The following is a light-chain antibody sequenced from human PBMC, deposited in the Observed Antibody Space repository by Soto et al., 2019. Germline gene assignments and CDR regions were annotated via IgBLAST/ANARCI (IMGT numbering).Light chain of an antibody. CDR2: EVN. CDR1: SSDVGSYNL. J-gene: IGLJ2*01. CDR3: CSFAGSRGVI. Sequence: QSALTQPASVSGSPGQSITISCTGTSSDVGSYNLVSWYQQHPGKAPKVIIFEVNKRPSGAFNRFSGSKSRNTASLTISGLQSEDEADYYCCSFAGSRGVIFGGGTKLTVL. V-gene: IGLV2-23*02.